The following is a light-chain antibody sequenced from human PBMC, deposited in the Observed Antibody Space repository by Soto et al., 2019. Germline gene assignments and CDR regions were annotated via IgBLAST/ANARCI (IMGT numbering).Light chain of an antibody. J-gene: IGKJ3*01. CDR1: QSVSSTY. V-gene: IGKV3-20*01. Sequence: EIVLTQSPGTLSLSPGERATLSCRASQSVSSTYLGWYQQKPGQAPRLLISGASSRATGIPDRFSGSGSGTDFTLTISRQAPEDFAVYYRQQSGSIPFTFGPGTKVDI. CDR3: QQSGSIPFT. CDR2: GAS.